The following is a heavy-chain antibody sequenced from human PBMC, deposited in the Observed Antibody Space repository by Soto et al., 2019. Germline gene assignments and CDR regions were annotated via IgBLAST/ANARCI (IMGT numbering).Heavy chain of an antibody. J-gene: IGHJ4*02. CDR3: ARQVGYRGGRSCSDFHF. Sequence: PGESLKISCKGSGYSFTDYWISWVRQIPGKGLEWMGRIDPSDSYSDYSSSFEGHVTFSADESISTVYLQWSSLKASDTATYYCARQVGYRGGRSCSDFHFWGQRTVVTVSS. CDR1: GYSFTDYW. V-gene: IGHV5-10-1*01. CDR2: IDPSDSYS. D-gene: IGHD2-15*01.